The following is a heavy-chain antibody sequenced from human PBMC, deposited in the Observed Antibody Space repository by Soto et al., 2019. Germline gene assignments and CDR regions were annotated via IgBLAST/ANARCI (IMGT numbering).Heavy chain of an antibody. CDR3: ARRWFGEVANPRWFDP. V-gene: IGHV1-69*01. D-gene: IGHD3-10*01. CDR2: ILPIFGTA. CDR1: GGTFSSYA. J-gene: IGHJ5*02. Sequence: QVQLVQSGAEVKKPGSSVKVSCKASGGTFSSYAISWVRQAPGQGLEWMGGILPIFGTANYAQKFQGRVTITADDSTSTAYMELSSMRSEDTAVYYCARRWFGEVANPRWFDPWGQGTLVTVSS.